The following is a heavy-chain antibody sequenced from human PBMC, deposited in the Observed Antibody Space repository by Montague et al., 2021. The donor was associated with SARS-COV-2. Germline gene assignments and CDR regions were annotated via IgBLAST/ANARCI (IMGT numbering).Heavy chain of an antibody. CDR3: ARGYDSSGYQY. Sequence: SLRLSCAASGFTFSTFWMTWVRQVPGKGLEWMANIKQDGSEKYYVDFVKGRFTISRDNAKNSLYLQLDSLRAEDTAVYYCARGYDSSGYQYWGQGTLVTVSS. CDR2: IKQDGSEK. D-gene: IGHD3-22*01. J-gene: IGHJ4*02. V-gene: IGHV3-7*05. CDR1: GFTFSTFW.